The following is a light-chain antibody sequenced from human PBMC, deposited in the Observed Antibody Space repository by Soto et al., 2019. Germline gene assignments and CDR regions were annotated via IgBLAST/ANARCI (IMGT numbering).Light chain of an antibody. Sequence: QSVLTQPRSVSGSPGQSVTISCTGTSSDVGGYNYVSWYQQHPGKAPKLMIYDVSKRPSGVPDRFSGSKSGNTASLTISGLQAEDEADYYCCSYAGGYTWVFGTGTKVTVL. CDR3: CSYAGGYTWV. CDR1: SSDVGGYNY. V-gene: IGLV2-11*01. J-gene: IGLJ1*01. CDR2: DVS.